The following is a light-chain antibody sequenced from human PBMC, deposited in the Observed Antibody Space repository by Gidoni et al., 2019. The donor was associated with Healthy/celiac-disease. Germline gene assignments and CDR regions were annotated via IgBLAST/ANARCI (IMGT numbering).Light chain of an antibody. V-gene: IGLV1-51*01. CDR2: DNN. CDR1: SPTIGNNY. Sequence: QSVLTQPPSVSAAPGQKVTISCSGSSPTIGNNYLSWYQQLPGTAPKLLIYDNNKRPSGIPDRFSGSKSGTSATLGITGLQTGDEADYYCGTWDSSLSAGVFGGGTKLTVL. CDR3: GTWDSSLSAGV. J-gene: IGLJ3*02.